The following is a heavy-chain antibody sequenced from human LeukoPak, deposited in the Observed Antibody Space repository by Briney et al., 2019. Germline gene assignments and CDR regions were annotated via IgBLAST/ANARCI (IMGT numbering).Heavy chain of an antibody. Sequence: SETLSLTCTVSGGSISSSSYYWGWIRQPPGKGLEWIGSIYYSGSTYYNPSLKSRVTISVDTSKNQFSLKLTSVTAADTAVYYCARRGGSPLGAFDIWGQGTMVTVSS. J-gene: IGHJ3*02. CDR2: IYYSGST. D-gene: IGHD1-26*01. V-gene: IGHV4-39*07. CDR3: ARRGGSPLGAFDI. CDR1: GGSISSSSYY.